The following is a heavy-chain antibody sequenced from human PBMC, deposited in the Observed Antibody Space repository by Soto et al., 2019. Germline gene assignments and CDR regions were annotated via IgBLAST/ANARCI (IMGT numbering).Heavy chain of an antibody. V-gene: IGHV3-23*01. CDR2: ISGSGGST. Sequence: GGSLRLSCAASGFTFSSYAMSWVRQAPGKGLEWVSAISGSGGSTYYADSVKGRFTISRDNSKNTLYLQMNSLRAEDTAVYYCAKDLVFGVVIISYYFDYWGQGTLVTVSS. CDR1: GFTFSSYA. D-gene: IGHD3-3*01. J-gene: IGHJ4*02. CDR3: AKDLVFGVVIISYYFDY.